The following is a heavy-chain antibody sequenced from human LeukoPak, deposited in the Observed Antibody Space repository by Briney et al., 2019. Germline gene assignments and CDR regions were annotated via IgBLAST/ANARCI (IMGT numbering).Heavy chain of an antibody. Sequence: GGSLRLSCAASGFSFSSYSMNWVRQAPGKGVEWVSCISSGSSYIYEADSVKGRFTISRDNAKNSLYLQMNSLRAEDTAVYYCARGRYNWRGEGENWFDPWGQGTLVSVSS. CDR3: ARGRYNWRGEGENWFDP. V-gene: IGHV3-21*01. J-gene: IGHJ5*02. CDR2: ISSGSSYI. CDR1: GFSFSSYS. D-gene: IGHD1-20*01.